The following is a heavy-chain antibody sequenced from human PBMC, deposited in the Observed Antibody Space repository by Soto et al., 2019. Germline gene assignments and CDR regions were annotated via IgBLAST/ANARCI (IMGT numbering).Heavy chain of an antibody. CDR1: GFTFSSYW. CDR2: MNEDGGTT. Sequence: PGGSLRLSCAASGFTFSSYWMHWVRQAPGKGLVWVSRMNEDGGTTDYADSVKGRFTISRDNAKNTLYLQMNSLRVEDTAVYYCASDLSGRGDVRGQGTTVTVSS. J-gene: IGHJ6*02. V-gene: IGHV3-74*01. CDR3: ASDLSGRGDV. D-gene: IGHD3-10*01.